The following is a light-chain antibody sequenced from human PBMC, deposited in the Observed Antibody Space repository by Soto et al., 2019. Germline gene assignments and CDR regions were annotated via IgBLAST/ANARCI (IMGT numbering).Light chain of an antibody. CDR2: GAS. Sequence: EIVLTQSPGTLSFSPGERATLSCRASQSVSGSYLAWYQQKPGQAPRLLIYGASSRATGIPDRFSGSGFGTDFTLTITRLEPEDFAVYYCQQYVTSPWTLGQGNKVEIK. V-gene: IGKV3-20*01. J-gene: IGKJ1*01. CDR3: QQYVTSPWT. CDR1: QSVSGSY.